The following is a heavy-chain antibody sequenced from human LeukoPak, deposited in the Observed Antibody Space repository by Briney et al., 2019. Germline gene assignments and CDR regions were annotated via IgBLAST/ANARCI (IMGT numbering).Heavy chain of an antibody. Sequence: ASVKVSCKASGYTFTSYGISWVRQAPGQGLEWMGWISAYNGNTNYAQKLQGRVTMTTGTSTSTAYMELRSLRSDDTAVYYCARECITMVRGVMYWFDPWGQGTLVTVSS. J-gene: IGHJ5*02. CDR1: GYTFTSYG. CDR3: ARECITMVRGVMYWFDP. V-gene: IGHV1-18*01. CDR2: ISAYNGNT. D-gene: IGHD3-10*01.